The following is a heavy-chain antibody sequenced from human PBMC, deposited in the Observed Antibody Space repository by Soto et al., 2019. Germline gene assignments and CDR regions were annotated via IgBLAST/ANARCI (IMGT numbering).Heavy chain of an antibody. Sequence: GGSLRLSCAASGFTFSSYAMSWVRQAPGKGLEWVGFIRSKAYGGTTEYAASVKGRFTISRDDSKSIAYLQMNSLKTEDTAVYYCTRLSSSSSPTDFDYWGQGTLVTVSS. V-gene: IGHV3-49*04. CDR2: IRSKAYGGTT. CDR1: GFTFSSYA. CDR3: TRLSSSSSPTDFDY. J-gene: IGHJ4*02. D-gene: IGHD6-6*01.